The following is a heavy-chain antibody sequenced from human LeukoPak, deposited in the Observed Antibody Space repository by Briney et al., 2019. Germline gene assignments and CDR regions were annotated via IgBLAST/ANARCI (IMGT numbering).Heavy chain of an antibody. CDR2: IKSKTDGGTT. Sequence: KAGGSLRLSCAASGFTVSSNYMSWVRQAPGKGLEWVGRIKSKTDGGTTDYAAPVKGRFTISRDDSKNTLYLQMNSLRTEDTAVYYCTLRGQWFGESFDYWGQGTLVTVSS. V-gene: IGHV3-15*01. J-gene: IGHJ4*02. CDR1: GFTVSSNY. D-gene: IGHD3-10*01. CDR3: TLRGQWFGESFDY.